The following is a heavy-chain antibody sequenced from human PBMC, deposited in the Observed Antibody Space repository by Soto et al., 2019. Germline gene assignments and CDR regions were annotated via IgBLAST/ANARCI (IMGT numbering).Heavy chain of an antibody. CDR1: GGSVSSGSYY. Sequence: QVQLQESGPGLVKPSETLSLTCTVSGGSVSSGSYYWSWIRQPPGKGLEWIGYIYYSGSTNYNPSLKSRVTISVDTSKNQFSLKLSSVTAADTAVYYCARALRPGSLRGMVYASRRDYWGQGTLVTVSS. J-gene: IGHJ4*02. CDR3: ARALRPGSLRGMVYASRRDY. V-gene: IGHV4-61*01. CDR2: IYYSGST. D-gene: IGHD2-8*01.